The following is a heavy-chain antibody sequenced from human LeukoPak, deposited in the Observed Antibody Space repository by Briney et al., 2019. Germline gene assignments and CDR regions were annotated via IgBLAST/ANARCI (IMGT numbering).Heavy chain of an antibody. J-gene: IGHJ3*02. CDR3: ARSFYDYVWGTERGAHAFDI. CDR2: INAGNGNT. D-gene: IGHD3-16*01. V-gene: IGHV1-3*01. Sequence: ASVKVSCKASGYTFTSYAMHWVRQAPGQRLEWMGWINAGNGNTKYSQKFQGRVTITRDTSASTAYMELSSLRSDDTAVYYCARSFYDYVWGTERGAHAFDIWGQGTMVTVSS. CDR1: GYTFTSYA.